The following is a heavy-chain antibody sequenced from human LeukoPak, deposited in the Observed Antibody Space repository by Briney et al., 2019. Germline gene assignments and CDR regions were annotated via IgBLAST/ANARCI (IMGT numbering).Heavy chain of an antibody. CDR2: MWYDGSNK. J-gene: IGHJ4*02. CDR1: GFIFSNYG. Sequence: GGSLRLSCAASGFIFSNYGLHWVRQAPGKGLEWVGVMWYDGSNKYYGDSVKGRFTISRDNAKNSLYLQMNSLRAEDTAVYYCVREGNYYDSSGYYYVYYFDYWGQGTLVTVSS. V-gene: IGHV3-33*08. D-gene: IGHD3-22*01. CDR3: VREGNYYDSSGYYYVYYFDY.